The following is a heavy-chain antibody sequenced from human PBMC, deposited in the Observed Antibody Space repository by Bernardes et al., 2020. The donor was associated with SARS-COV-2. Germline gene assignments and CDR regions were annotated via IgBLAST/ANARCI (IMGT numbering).Heavy chain of an antibody. J-gene: IGHJ4*02. CDR3: AKVQGVRTAPPYFDS. Sequence: GGSLRLSCVGSGFTFGNYAMSWVRQAPGKGLEWVSAVSSSGGVTYYADSVKGRFTISRDNSNNTVHLQMNNLRPDDTAVYYCAKVQGVRTAPPYFDSWGQGILVPVSS. V-gene: IGHV3-23*01. CDR1: GFTFGNYA. CDR2: VSSSGGVT. D-gene: IGHD5-18*01.